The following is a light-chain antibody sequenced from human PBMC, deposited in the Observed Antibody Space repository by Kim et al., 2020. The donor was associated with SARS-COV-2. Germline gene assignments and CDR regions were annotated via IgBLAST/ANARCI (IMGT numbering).Light chain of an antibody. CDR1: NIGSKS. Sequence: SYELTQPPSVSVAPRKTATITCGGNNIGSKSVHWYQQKPGQAPVLVIYYDDVRPSGIPERFSGSNSGDTATLTISTVDAGDEADYYCQLWDIGSDHPVFGGGTQLTVL. CDR3: QLWDIGSDHPV. J-gene: IGLJ3*02. V-gene: IGLV3-21*04. CDR2: YDD.